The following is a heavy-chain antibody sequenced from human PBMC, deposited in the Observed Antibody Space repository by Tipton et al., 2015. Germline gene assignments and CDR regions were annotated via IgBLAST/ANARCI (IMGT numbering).Heavy chain of an antibody. CDR1: GESFSKYY. Sequence: LRLSCAVSGESFSKYYWSWIRQSPGKGLEWIGEINDSGKSNYNPSLRSRVSLSIDTSSNQFSLSLTSVTAADTALYYCARHVFIQGSWYQWFDPWGQGTLVTVS. V-gene: IGHV4-34*01. CDR3: ARHVFIQGSWYQWFDP. D-gene: IGHD6-13*01. J-gene: IGHJ5*02. CDR2: INDSGKS.